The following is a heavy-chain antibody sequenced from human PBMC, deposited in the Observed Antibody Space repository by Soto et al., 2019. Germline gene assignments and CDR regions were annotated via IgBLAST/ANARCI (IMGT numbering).Heavy chain of an antibody. J-gene: IGHJ5*02. D-gene: IGHD2-21*02. CDR3: AYGDPALGWFDP. V-gene: IGHV1-69*02. CDR2: IIPILGIA. CDR1: GGTFSSYT. Sequence: SVKVSCKASGGTFSSYTISWVRQAPGQGLEWMGRIIPILGIANYAQKFQGRVTITADKSTSTAYMELSSLRSEDTAVYYCAYGDPALGWFDPWGQGTLVTVSS.